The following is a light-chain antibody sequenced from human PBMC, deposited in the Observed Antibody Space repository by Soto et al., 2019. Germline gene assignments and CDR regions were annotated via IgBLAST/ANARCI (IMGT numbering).Light chain of an antibody. V-gene: IGKV1-9*01. Sequence: DIPLTQSPSFLSASVGDRVTITCRASQGISSSLAWYQQKPAKAPKLLIYAASTLQSGVPSRFSGSGSETDLTLTISSLQPEDFATYYCQQLKTYPLTFGQGTRLEIK. CDR2: AAS. J-gene: IGKJ5*01. CDR1: QGISSS. CDR3: QQLKTYPLT.